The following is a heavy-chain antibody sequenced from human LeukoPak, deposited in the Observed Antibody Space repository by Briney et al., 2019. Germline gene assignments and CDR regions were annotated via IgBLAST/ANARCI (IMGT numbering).Heavy chain of an antibody. CDR3: ARDIKLGYFDY. CDR2: IIPIFGTA. Sequence: SVKVSCKASGGAFSSYAISWVRQAPGQGLEWMGEIIPIFGTANYAQKLQGRVTITADESTSTAYMELSSLRSEDTAVYYCARDIKLGYFDYWGQGTLVTVSS. V-gene: IGHV1-69*01. J-gene: IGHJ4*02. D-gene: IGHD7-27*01. CDR1: GGAFSSYA.